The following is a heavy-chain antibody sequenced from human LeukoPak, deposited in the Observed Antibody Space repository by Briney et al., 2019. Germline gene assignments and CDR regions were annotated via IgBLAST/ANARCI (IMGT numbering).Heavy chain of an antibody. CDR2: IKQDGREK. CDR1: GFTFSRYW. D-gene: IGHD3-22*01. Sequence: GGSLRLSCVASGFTFSRYWMSWVRQAPGKGLEWVANIKQDGREKYYVDSVMGRFTISRDNAKNSLYLQMNSLRAEDTAMYYCARTFYYDGSGYSPQYSQYWGQGTLVTVSS. V-gene: IGHV3-7*01. CDR3: ARTFYYDGSGYSPQYSQY. J-gene: IGHJ1*01.